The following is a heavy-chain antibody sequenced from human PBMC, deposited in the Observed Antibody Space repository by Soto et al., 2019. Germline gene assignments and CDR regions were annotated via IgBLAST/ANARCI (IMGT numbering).Heavy chain of an antibody. CDR2: MNPNSGNT. V-gene: IGHV1-8*01. Sequence: ASVKASCKASGYTFTSYDINWVRQATGQGLEWMGWMNPNSGNTGYAQKFQGRVTMTRNTSISTAYMELSSLRSEDTAVYYCARGVAGFLEWLASFEPWGQGTLVTVSS. D-gene: IGHD3-3*01. J-gene: IGHJ5*02. CDR3: ARGVAGFLEWLASFEP. CDR1: GYTFTSYD.